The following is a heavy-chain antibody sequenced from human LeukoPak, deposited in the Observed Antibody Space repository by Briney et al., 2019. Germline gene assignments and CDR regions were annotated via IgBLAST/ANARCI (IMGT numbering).Heavy chain of an antibody. CDR2: INPSDGST. D-gene: IGHD6-6*01. Sequence: ASVKVSCKASGDTFTSHYMHWVRQAPGQGLEWMGIINPSDGSTTSAQKFQGRVTVTRDTSTSTVYMELSSLRSEDTAVYYCARDSNSSSFDYWGQGILVTVSS. CDR3: ARDSNSSSFDY. J-gene: IGHJ4*02. CDR1: GDTFTSHY. V-gene: IGHV1-46*01.